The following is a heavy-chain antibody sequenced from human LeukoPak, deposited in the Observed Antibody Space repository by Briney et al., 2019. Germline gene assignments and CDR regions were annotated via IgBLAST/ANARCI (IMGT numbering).Heavy chain of an antibody. J-gene: IGHJ4*02. CDR2: ISSSSSYI. CDR1: GFTFSSYG. CDR3: ARDLIVGATFGAY. V-gene: IGHV3-21*01. D-gene: IGHD1-26*01. Sequence: GGSLRLSCAASGFTFSSYGMHWVRQAPGKGLEWVSSISSSSSYIYYADSVKGRFTISRDNAKNSLYLQMNSLRAEDTAVYYCARDLIVGATFGAYWGQGTLVTVSS.